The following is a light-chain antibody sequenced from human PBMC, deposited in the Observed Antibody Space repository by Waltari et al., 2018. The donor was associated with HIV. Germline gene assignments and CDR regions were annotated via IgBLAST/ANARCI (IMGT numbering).Light chain of an antibody. Sequence: QSVLTQPPSVSAAPGQKVTISCSGSSSNIGNNYVSWYQQLPGTAPKVPMYDNNKRPSGIPDRFSGSKSGTSATLGITGLQTGDEADYYCGTWDSSLSAVVFGGGTKLTVL. J-gene: IGLJ2*01. CDR1: SSNIGNNY. CDR3: GTWDSSLSAVV. V-gene: IGLV1-51*01. CDR2: DNN.